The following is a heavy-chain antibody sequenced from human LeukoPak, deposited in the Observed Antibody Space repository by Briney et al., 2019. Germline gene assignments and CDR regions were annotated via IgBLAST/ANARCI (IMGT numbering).Heavy chain of an antibody. CDR3: ATHGSNWEEYIQH. D-gene: IGHD6-13*01. Sequence: SQTLSLTCAISGDSVSSNSAAWNWIRQSPSRGLEWLGRTYYRSKWYNDYAVSVKSRITINPDTSKNQFSLKLTSVTAADTAVYYCATHGSNWEEYIQHWGQGTLVTVSS. V-gene: IGHV6-1*01. J-gene: IGHJ1*01. CDR1: GDSVSSNSAA. CDR2: TYYRSKWYN.